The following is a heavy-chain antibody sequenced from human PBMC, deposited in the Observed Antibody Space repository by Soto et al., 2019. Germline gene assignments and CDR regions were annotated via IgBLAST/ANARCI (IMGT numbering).Heavy chain of an antibody. D-gene: IGHD3-3*01. CDR3: ARDLRSYYDFWSGYSLYYYYGMDV. CDR2: INPSGGST. V-gene: IGHV1-46*01. J-gene: IGHJ6*02. Sequence: ASVKVSCKASGYTFTSYYMHWVRQAPGQGLEWMGIINPSGGSTSYAQKFQGRVTMTRDTSTSTVYMELSSLRSEDTAVYYCARDLRSYYDFWSGYSLYYYYGMDVWGQGTTVTVPS. CDR1: GYTFTSYY.